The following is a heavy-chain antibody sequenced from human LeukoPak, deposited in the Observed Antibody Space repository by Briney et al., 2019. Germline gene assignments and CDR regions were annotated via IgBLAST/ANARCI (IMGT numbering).Heavy chain of an antibody. D-gene: IGHD4-17*01. CDR3: ARVDYGDYGFDY. Sequence: GGSLRLSCAASGFTVSSNYMSWVRQAPGKGLEWVSVIYSGGSTYYADSVKGRFTISRDNSKNTLSLQMNSLRAEDTAVYYCARVDYGDYGFDYWGQGTLVTVSS. CDR1: GFTVSSNY. V-gene: IGHV3-66*01. CDR2: IYSGGST. J-gene: IGHJ4*02.